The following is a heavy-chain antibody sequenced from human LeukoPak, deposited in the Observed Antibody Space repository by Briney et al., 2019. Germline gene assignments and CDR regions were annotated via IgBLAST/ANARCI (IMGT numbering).Heavy chain of an antibody. V-gene: IGHV3-20*04. CDR1: GFTFDDYG. J-gene: IGHJ5*02. D-gene: IGHD2-2*01. CDR3: ARDRRYCSSTSCRATGFDP. CDR2: INWNGGST. Sequence: GGSLRLSCAASGFTFDDYGMSWVRQAPGKGLEWVSGINWNGGSTGYADSVKGRFTISRDNAKNSLYLQMSSLRAEDTALYYCARDRRYCSSTSCRATGFDPWGQGTLVTVSS.